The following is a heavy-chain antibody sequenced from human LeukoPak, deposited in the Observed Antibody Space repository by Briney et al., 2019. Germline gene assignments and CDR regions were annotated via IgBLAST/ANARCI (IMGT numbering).Heavy chain of an antibody. CDR1: GFTFSSYA. V-gene: IGHV3-30-3*01. Sequence: GGSLRLSCAASGFTFSSYAMHWVRQAPGKGLEWVAVISYDGSNKYYADSVKGRFTISRDNSKNTLYLQMNSLRAEDTAVYYCARDPWIQLWLSKGFDYWGQGTLVTVSS. CDR3: ARDPWIQLWLSKGFDY. D-gene: IGHD5-18*01. CDR2: ISYDGSNK. J-gene: IGHJ4*02.